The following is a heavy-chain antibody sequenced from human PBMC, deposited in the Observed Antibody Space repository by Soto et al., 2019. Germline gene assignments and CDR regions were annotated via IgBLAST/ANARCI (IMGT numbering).Heavy chain of an antibody. Sequence: SETLSLTCTVSGGSISSSSYYWGWIRQPPGKGLEWIGSIYYSGSTYYNPSLKSRVTISVDTSRNQFSLKLSSVTAADTAVYYCALVSGDAEYFQHWGQGTLVTVSS. V-gene: IGHV4-39*01. CDR3: ALVSGDAEYFQH. CDR1: GGSISSSSYY. CDR2: IYYSGST. D-gene: IGHD1-26*01. J-gene: IGHJ1*01.